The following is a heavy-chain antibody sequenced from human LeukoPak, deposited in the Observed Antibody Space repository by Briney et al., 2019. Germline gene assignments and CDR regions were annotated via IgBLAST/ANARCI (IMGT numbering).Heavy chain of an antibody. CDR1: GFTFSGFG. CDR2: ISAHSRYI. CDR3: ARQYYDFWSGFYTADYYFDY. V-gene: IGHV3-21*01. J-gene: IGHJ4*02. D-gene: IGHD3-3*01. Sequence: GGSLRLSCAASGFTFSGFGMNWVRQAPGKGLEWVSSISAHSRYIYYADSVKGRFTISRDNAQSSLYLQMNSLRAEDSAVYYCARQYYDFWSGFYTADYYFDYWGRGTLVTVSS.